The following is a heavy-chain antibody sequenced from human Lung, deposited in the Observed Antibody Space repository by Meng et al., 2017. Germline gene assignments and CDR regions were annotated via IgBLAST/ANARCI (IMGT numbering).Heavy chain of an antibody. CDR1: GDTFNSNA. D-gene: IGHD3-10*01. CDR2: INTNTGNP. V-gene: IGHV7-4-1*02. Sequence: QVHLGEVGSDVMKPGASVKVACKASGDTFNSNAMNWVRQAPGQGLEWMGWINTNTGNPTYAQGFTGRFVFSLDNSVSTAYLQISSLKAEDTAVYYCASGWFGELFGYFDLWGRGTLVTVSS. J-gene: IGHJ2*01. CDR3: ASGWFGELFGYFDL.